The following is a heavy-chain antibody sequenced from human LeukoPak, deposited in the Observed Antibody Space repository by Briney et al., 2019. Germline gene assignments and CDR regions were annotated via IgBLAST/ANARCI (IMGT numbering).Heavy chain of an antibody. CDR3: ARVPAFYYGDYWTSSNYFDY. D-gene: IGHD4-17*01. V-gene: IGHV4-4*02. CDR1: GVSTSSTNW. CDR2: IFHSGRT. Sequence: SETLSLTCAVSGVSTSSTNWWSWVRQPPGKGLEWIGEIFHSGRTNYNPPLKSRVTISEDKSRNQFSLKLSSMTAADTAVYYCARVPAFYYGDYWTSSNYFDYWGQGTLVTVSS. J-gene: IGHJ4*02.